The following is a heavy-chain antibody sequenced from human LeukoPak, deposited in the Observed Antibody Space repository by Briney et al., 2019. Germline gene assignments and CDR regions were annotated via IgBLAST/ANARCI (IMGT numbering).Heavy chain of an antibody. CDR2: IRTSGGST. D-gene: IGHD4-17*01. J-gene: IGHJ4*02. Sequence: GGSLRLSCAASGFTFRTYGMSWVRQAPGKGLEWVAGIRTSGGSTDYADSVKGRFTISRDNSKNTLSLQMNSLRAEDTAVYYCAKDYFFRRDYGVDYWGQGTLVTVSS. CDR1: GFTFRTYG. V-gene: IGHV3-23*01. CDR3: AKDYFFRRDYGVDY.